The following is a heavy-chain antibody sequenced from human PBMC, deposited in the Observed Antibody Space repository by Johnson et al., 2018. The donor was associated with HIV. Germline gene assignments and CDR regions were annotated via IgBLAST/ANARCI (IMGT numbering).Heavy chain of an antibody. CDR1: GFTLSHYG. Sequence: QVQLVESGGGVVQPGRSLRLSCAASGFTLSHYGMHWVRQAPGKGPEWVALISYDGSNAYYADSVKGRFTVSRDNSKNTLYLQMISLRAEDTAVYYCAKDREAWYISRCSPTDAFDIWGQGTMVTVSS. J-gene: IGHJ3*02. CDR2: ISYDGSNA. CDR3: AKDREAWYISRCSPTDAFDI. D-gene: IGHD6-13*01. V-gene: IGHV3-30*18.